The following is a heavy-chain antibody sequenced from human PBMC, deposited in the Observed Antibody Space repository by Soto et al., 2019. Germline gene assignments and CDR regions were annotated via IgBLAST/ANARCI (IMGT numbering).Heavy chain of an antibody. CDR1: GGSLSSGGYS. Sequence: SDTLSLTCAVSGGSLSSGGYSWSWIRQPPGKGLEWIGYIYHSGSPYYNPSLKSRVTMSVDRSKNQFSLKLTSVTAADTAVYFCARDGRLMLRGFSFYNGMDVWRQGTTDTVSS. J-gene: IGHJ6*02. D-gene: IGHD3-10*01. CDR2: IYHSGSP. CDR3: ARDGRLMLRGFSFYNGMDV. V-gene: IGHV4-30-2*02.